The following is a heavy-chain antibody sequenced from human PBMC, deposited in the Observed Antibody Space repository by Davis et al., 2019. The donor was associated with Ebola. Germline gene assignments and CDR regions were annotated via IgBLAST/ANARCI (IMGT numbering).Heavy chain of an antibody. Sequence: AASVKVSCKTSGHTFTSYGFTWVRQAPGQGLEWVGWISAYNGNTNYAQKFQGRVTMTTDTSTNTAYLDLQSLRSDDTAVYYCARDRPSDNSGFYPGYWGQGTLVTVSS. D-gene: IGHD3-22*01. CDR1: GHTFTSYG. J-gene: IGHJ4*02. CDR3: ARDRPSDNSGFYPGY. V-gene: IGHV1-18*01. CDR2: ISAYNGNT.